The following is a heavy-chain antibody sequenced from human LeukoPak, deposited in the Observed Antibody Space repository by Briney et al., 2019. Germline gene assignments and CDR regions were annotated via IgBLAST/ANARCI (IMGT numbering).Heavy chain of an antibody. J-gene: IGHJ3*01. CDR3: ARRRGP. V-gene: IGHV3-21*01. D-gene: IGHD3-10*01. Sequence: GGSLRLSCAASEFIFSTYSMNWVRQAPGKGLEWVSSISRGGDYIYYADSVKGRFTISRDNAKNSLYLQMNSLRAEDTAVYYCARRRGPWGQGTMVTVSS. CDR1: EFIFSTYS. CDR2: ISRGGDYI.